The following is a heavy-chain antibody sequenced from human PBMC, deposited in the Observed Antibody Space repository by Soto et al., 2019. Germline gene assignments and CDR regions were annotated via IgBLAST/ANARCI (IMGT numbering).Heavy chain of an antibody. J-gene: IGHJ4*02. CDR3: ARNIVATITFLDY. V-gene: IGHV4-30-4*01. CDR2: IYYSGST. CDR1: GGSISSGDYY. D-gene: IGHD5-12*01. Sequence: SETLSLTCTVSGGSISSGDYYWSWIRQPPGKGLEWIGYIYYSGSTYYNPSLKSRVTISVDTSKNQFSLKLSSVTAADTAVYYCARNIVATITFLDYWGQGTLVTVSS.